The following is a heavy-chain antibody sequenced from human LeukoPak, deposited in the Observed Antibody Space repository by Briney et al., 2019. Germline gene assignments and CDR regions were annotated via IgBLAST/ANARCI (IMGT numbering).Heavy chain of an antibody. CDR3: ARLWNSYGSSNWFDP. Sequence: PSETLSLTCTVSGGSISSSSYYWGWIRQPPGKGLEWIGSIYYSGSTYYNPSLKSRVTISVDTSKNQFSLKLSSVTAADTAVYYCARLWNSYGSSNWFDPWGQGTLVTVSS. J-gene: IGHJ5*02. CDR2: IYYSGST. D-gene: IGHD5-18*01. V-gene: IGHV4-39*01. CDR1: GGSISSSSYY.